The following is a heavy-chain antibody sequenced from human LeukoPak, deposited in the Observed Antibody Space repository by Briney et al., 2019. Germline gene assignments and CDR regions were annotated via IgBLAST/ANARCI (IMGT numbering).Heavy chain of an antibody. D-gene: IGHD6-19*01. V-gene: IGHV1-24*01. CDR3: ATAKYSSGWYGAFDI. CDR1: GYTLTELA. CDR2: FDPEDGET. Sequence: ASVKVSCKVSGYTLTELAMHWVRQAPGKGLEWMGGFDPEDGETIYAQKLQGRVTMTEDTSTDTAYMELSSLRSEDAAVYYCATAKYSSGWYGAFDIWGQGTMVTVSS. J-gene: IGHJ3*02.